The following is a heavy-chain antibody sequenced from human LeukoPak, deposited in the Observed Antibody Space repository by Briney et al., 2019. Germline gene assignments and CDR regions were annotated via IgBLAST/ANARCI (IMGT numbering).Heavy chain of an antibody. Sequence: PSGTLSPTCTVSGDSISNSIWWSWLRQPPGKGLEWIGEVDHTGNTNYRPSLDSRVTLSIDTSKNHFSLTLTSVTAADTAVYYCARNVRFFDSWGQGTRVTVSS. J-gene: IGHJ4*02. V-gene: IGHV4-4*02. CDR3: ARNVRFFDS. CDR1: GDSISNSIW. D-gene: IGHD1-1*01. CDR2: VDHTGNT.